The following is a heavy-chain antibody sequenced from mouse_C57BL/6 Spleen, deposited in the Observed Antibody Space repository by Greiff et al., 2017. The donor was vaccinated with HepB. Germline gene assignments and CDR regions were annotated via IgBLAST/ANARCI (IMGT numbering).Heavy chain of an antibody. CDR1: GYSITSGYY. D-gene: IGHD1-1*01. Sequence: VQLKQSGPGLVKPSQSLSLTCSVTGYSITSGYYWNWIRQFPGNKLEWMGYISYDGSNNYNPSLKNRISITRDTSKNQFFLKLNSVTTEDTATYYCAHYGSSYDYFDYWGQGTTLTVSS. CDR2: ISYDGSN. CDR3: AHYGSSYDYFDY. V-gene: IGHV3-6*01. J-gene: IGHJ2*01.